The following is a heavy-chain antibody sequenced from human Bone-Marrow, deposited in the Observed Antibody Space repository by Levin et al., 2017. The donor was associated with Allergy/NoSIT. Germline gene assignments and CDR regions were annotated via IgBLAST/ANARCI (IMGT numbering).Heavy chain of an antibody. V-gene: IGHV1-18*01. CDR1: GYSFTSYG. CDR2: ISAYNGNT. D-gene: IGHD5-18*01. Sequence: GESLKISCKASGYSFTSYGISWVRQAPGQGLEWMGWISAYNGNTNYAQKLQGRVTMTTDTSTSTAYMELRSLRSDDTAVYYCARTAMVTYYFDYWGQGTLVTVSS. J-gene: IGHJ4*02. CDR3: ARTAMVTYYFDY.